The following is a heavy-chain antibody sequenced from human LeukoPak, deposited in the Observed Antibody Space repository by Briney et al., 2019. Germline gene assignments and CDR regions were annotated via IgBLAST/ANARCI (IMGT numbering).Heavy chain of an antibody. CDR3: AGPSAYSSGWFDY. D-gene: IGHD6-19*01. CDR2: IYYSGST. J-gene: IGHJ4*02. Sequence: SETLSLTCTVSGGSISSYYWSWIRQPPGKGLEWIGYIYYSGSTNYNPSLKSRVTISVDTSKNQFSLKLSSVTAADTAVYYCAGPSAYSSGWFDYWGQGTLVTVS. CDR1: GGSISSYY. V-gene: IGHV4-59*08.